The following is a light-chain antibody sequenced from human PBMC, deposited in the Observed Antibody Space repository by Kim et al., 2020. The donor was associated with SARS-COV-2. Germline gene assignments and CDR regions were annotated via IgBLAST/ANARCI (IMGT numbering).Light chain of an antibody. CDR1: QSVGKNY. Sequence: EIVLTQSPGTLSLSPGERATLSCRASQSVGKNYLAWYHHKPGQAPRLLIYDASSRATGIPDRFSGSGSGTDFTLSVSRLEPKDFAVYYCQQYASSPITFGGGTKVDIK. J-gene: IGKJ4*01. CDR2: DAS. CDR3: QQYASSPIT. V-gene: IGKV3-20*01.